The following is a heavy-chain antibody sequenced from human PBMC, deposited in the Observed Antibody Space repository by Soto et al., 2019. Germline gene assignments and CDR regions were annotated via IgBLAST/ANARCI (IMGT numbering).Heavy chain of an antibody. CDR1: GGSISSYY. CDR2: IYYSGST. CDR3: AREGAVWSGYPTHWFDP. D-gene: IGHD3-3*01. J-gene: IGHJ5*02. V-gene: IGHV4-59*01. Sequence: KTSETLSLTCTVSGGSISSYYWSWIRQPPGKGLEWIGYIYYSGSTNYNPSLKSRVTISVDTSKNQFSLKLSSVTAADTAVYYCAREGAVWSGYPTHWFDPWGQGTLVTVSS.